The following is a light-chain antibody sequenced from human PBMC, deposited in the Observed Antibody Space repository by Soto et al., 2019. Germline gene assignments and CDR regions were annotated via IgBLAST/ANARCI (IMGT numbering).Light chain of an antibody. V-gene: IGKV1-5*03. CDR3: QDYNSWT. J-gene: IGKJ1*01. CDR1: QSISTW. Sequence: DIQITQSPSTMSASVGDRVTITCRASQSISTWFAWYQQKPGKAPKVLIYKASNLQSGVSSRFSGSGSGTEFTLTISSLQPDDFATYYCQDYNSWTFGQGTKVDI. CDR2: KAS.